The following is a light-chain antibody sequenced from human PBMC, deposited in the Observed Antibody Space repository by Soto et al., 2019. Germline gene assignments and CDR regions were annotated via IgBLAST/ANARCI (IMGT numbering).Light chain of an antibody. CDR3: QQYNSWPLT. J-gene: IGKJ4*01. V-gene: IGKV3D-15*01. CDR1: QSVTSN. CDR2: DIF. Sequence: EVVMTQSPATLSVSPGERATLSCRASQSVTSNYLAWYQQKPGQAPRLLIYDIFTRATGVPTRISGSGSGTEFTLTISSLQSEDFAVYYCQQYNSWPLTFGGGTKVEIK.